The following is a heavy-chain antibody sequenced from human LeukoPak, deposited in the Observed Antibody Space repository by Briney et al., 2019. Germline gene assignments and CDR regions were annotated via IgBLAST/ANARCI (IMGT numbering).Heavy chain of an antibody. CDR3: ARGEFGDYYYFYMDV. CDR1: GFTFSSYS. D-gene: IGHD2/OR15-2a*01. J-gene: IGHJ6*03. V-gene: IGHV3-21*01. CDR2: ISSSSSYI. Sequence: GGSLRLSCAASGFTFSSYSMNWVRQAPGKGLEWVSSISSSSSYIYYADSVKGRFTISRDNAKNSLYLQMNSLRAEDTAVYYCARGEFGDYYYFYMDVWGKGITVTVSS.